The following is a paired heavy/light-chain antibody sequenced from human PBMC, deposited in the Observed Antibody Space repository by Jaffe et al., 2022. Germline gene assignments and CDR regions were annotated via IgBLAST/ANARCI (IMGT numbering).Heavy chain of an antibody. V-gene: IGHV3-30*18. J-gene: IGHJ4*02. D-gene: IGHD6-19*01. Sequence: QVQLVESGGGVVQPGGSLRLSCLTSGFTFNKYGMHWVRQAPGKGLAWVAFMSYDGTNKYYADSVRGRFTISRDTSKNTLFLQMNRLRPEDTAVYYCAKDRRIAVTGGIDYWGQGNLVIVSS. CDR1: GFTFNKYG. CDR3: AKDRRIAVTGGIDY. CDR2: MSYDGTNK.
Light chain of an antibody. V-gene: IGKV2-40*01. CDR3: TQRIEFPLT. CDR2: TLS. Sequence: DIVMTQTPLSLAVTPGESASISCRSSQSLLHSNDGSTYVDWYLQKPGQSPQLLIYTLSYRASGVPDRFSGSGSDTDFTLKITRVEAEDVGIYYCTQRIEFPLTFGGGTRVEIK. CDR1: QSLLHSNDGSTY. J-gene: IGKJ4*01.